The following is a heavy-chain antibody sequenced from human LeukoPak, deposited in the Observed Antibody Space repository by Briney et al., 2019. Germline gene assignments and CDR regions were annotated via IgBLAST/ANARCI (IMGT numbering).Heavy chain of an antibody. Sequence: SETLSLTCTVSGGSISSGSYYWGWLRQPPGKGLEWIGTIHYCGSTYYNPSLKSRVTRSVDTSKIQFSLKLSSVTAADTAVYYCARHAGSSGYPSSFDYWGQGTLVTVSS. J-gene: IGHJ4*02. CDR2: IHYCGST. V-gene: IGHV4-39*01. CDR1: GGSISSGSYY. CDR3: ARHAGSSGYPSSFDY. D-gene: IGHD3-22*01.